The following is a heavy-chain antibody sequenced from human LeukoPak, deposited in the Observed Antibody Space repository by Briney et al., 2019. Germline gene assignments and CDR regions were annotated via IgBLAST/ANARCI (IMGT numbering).Heavy chain of an antibody. CDR2: IYYSGST. CDR3: ARVQGPSDAFDI. J-gene: IGHJ3*02. CDR1: GGSISSYY. V-gene: IGHV4-59*01. Sequence: SETLSLTCTVSGGSISSYYWSWIRQPPGKGLEWIRYIYYSGSTNYNPSLKSQVTISVDTSKNQFSLKLSSVTAADTAVYYCARVQGPSDAFDIWGQGTMVTVSS.